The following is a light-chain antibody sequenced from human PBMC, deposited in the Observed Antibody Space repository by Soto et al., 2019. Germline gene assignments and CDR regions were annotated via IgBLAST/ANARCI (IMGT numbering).Light chain of an antibody. CDR3: QHYNSYSEA. V-gene: IGKV1-5*03. J-gene: IGKJ1*01. Sequence: DIQMPRSPATLSSFVGDRVTITCRASQSVSSWLAWYQQKPGKAPKLLIYKASTLKSGVPSRFSGSGSGTEFTLTISSLQPDDFATYYCQHYNSYSEAFGQGTKVDI. CDR2: KAS. CDR1: QSVSSW.